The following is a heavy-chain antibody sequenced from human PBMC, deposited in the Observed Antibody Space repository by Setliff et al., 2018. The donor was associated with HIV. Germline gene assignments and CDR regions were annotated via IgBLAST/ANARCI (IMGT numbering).Heavy chain of an antibody. D-gene: IGHD2-21*02. Sequence: PSETLSLTCSVSGGSISRRSPYYWGWIRQPPGKGLEWIGSISYSGSAYYNPSLKSRVTISIDTSKNQFSLKLNSVTAADTAVYYCAGITVVTPYYFDYWGQGTLVTVSS. CDR1: GGSISRRSPYY. CDR3: AGITVVTPYYFDY. V-gene: IGHV4-39*07. J-gene: IGHJ4*02. CDR2: ISYSGSA.